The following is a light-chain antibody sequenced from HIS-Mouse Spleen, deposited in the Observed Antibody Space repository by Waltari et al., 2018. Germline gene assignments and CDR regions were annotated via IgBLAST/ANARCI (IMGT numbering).Light chain of an antibody. V-gene: IGLV3-10*01. Sequence: SYELPQPPSVSVSPGQTARTTCSGEALPKKYAYWYQQKSVQAPVLVIYEDSKRPSGIPERFSGSSSGTMATLTISGAQVEDEADYYCYSTDSSGNHRVFGGGTKLTVL. CDR3: YSTDSSGNHRV. CDR1: ALPKKY. J-gene: IGLJ2*01. CDR2: EDS.